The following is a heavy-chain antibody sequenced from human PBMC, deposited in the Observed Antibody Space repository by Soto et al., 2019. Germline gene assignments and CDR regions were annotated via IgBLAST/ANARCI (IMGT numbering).Heavy chain of an antibody. J-gene: IGHJ4*02. CDR1: GGTLAKYT. Sequence: QVQLVQSGAEVKNPGSSVRVSCKASGGTLAKYTVNWMRRAPGHRLEWMGGNIPVFGTTNYAQNFRDRVTIPADPPTSADASISTAFLEVSSLRPDDTAVSFCSADSLDTIFGEVFDSWCRGTLVTVTS. V-gene: IGHV1-69*01. D-gene: IGHD3-3*01. CDR2: NIPVFGTT. CDR3: SADSLDTIFGEVFDS.